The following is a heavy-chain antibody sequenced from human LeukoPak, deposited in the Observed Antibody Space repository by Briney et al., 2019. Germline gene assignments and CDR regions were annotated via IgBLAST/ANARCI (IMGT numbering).Heavy chain of an antibody. D-gene: IGHD5-24*01. CDR1: GVSISSDY. V-gene: IGHV4-59*08. CDR2: VYKTMST. CDR3: ARHRGGYNTYYFDF. J-gene: IGHJ4*02. Sequence: SETLSLTCTVSGVSISSDYWGWIRQPPGKGLEWIGYVYKTMSTNYNPSLKSRVTISEDTSKNQFSLRLTSVTAADTAMYFCARHRGGYNTYYFDFWGQGIPVTVSS.